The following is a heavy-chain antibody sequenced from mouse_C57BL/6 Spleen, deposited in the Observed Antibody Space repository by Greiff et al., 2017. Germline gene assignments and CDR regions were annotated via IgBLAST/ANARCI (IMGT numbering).Heavy chain of an antibody. Sequence: EVKVEESGGGLVQPGGSLKLSCAASGFTFSDYYMYWVRQTPEKRLEWVAYISNGGGSTYYPDTVKGRFTISRDNAKNTLYLQMSRLKSEDTAMYYCARRGDYSNFFMDYWGQGTSVTVSS. D-gene: IGHD2-5*01. V-gene: IGHV5-12*01. J-gene: IGHJ4*01. CDR2: ISNGGGST. CDR1: GFTFSDYY. CDR3: ARRGDYSNFFMDY.